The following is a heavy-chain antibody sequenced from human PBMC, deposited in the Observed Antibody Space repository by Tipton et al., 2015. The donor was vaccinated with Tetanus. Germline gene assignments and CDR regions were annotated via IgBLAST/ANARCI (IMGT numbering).Heavy chain of an antibody. J-gene: IGHJ6*02. CDR2: IWNDGTTK. Sequence: SLRLSCAASGFTLRRYGMHWVRQAPGTGLEWVAVIWNDGTTKYYGDSVKGRFSISRDNSKNTLYLQMNSLRVEDTALYYCARDDDPIGNGLDVWGQGTTATVSS. CDR1: GFTLRRYG. V-gene: IGHV3-33*01. D-gene: IGHD2/OR15-2a*01. CDR3: ARDDDPIGNGLDV.